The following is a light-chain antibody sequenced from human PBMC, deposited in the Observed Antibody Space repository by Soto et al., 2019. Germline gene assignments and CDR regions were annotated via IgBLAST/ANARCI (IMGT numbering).Light chain of an antibody. CDR2: DVS. Sequence: QSALTQPASVSGSPGQSITISCTGTSSDVGAYNHVSWFQQHPGKAPKLMIYDVSNRPSGVSDRFSGSKSGNTASLTISGLQAEDEADYYCNSYTTSSTHVFGIGT. CDR3: NSYTTSSTHV. J-gene: IGLJ1*01. CDR1: SSDVGAYNH. V-gene: IGLV2-14*01.